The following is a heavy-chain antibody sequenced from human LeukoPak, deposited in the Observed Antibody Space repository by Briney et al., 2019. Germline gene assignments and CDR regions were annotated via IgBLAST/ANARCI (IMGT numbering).Heavy chain of an antibody. CDR1: GFTFSTYE. V-gene: IGHV3-48*03. Sequence: PGGSLRLSCAASGFTFSTYEMNWVRQAPGKGLEWVSYISTSGSSRFYAHSVRGRFTLSRDNVKDSLSLQMNSLRVEDTAVYFCAGGWSRDYWGQGTLVTVSS. J-gene: IGHJ4*02. CDR2: ISTSGSSR. CDR3: AGGWSRDY.